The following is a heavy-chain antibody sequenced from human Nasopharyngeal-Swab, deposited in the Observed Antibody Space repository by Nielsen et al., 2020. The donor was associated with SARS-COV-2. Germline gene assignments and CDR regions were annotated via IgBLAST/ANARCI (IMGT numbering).Heavy chain of an antibody. CDR1: GFAFGSYA. CDR2: IRSTPYGATT. D-gene: IGHD1-14*01. CDR3: TRGRRPDANTLYFYMDV. V-gene: IGHV3-49*04. Sequence: GESLKISCAASGFAFGSYAMNWVRQAPGKGLEWVSFIRSTPYGATTEYAASVKGRFTFSRDDSKSVVYLQMNSLETEDTDVYYCTRGRRPDANTLYFYMDVWGKGTTVTVSS. J-gene: IGHJ6*03.